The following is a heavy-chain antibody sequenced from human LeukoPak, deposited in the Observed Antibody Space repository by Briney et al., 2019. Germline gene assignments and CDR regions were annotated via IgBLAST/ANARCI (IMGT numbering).Heavy chain of an antibody. D-gene: IGHD1-1*01. CDR3: ARALNWADFDY. Sequence: GGSLRLSCAASGFTFSSYGMHWVRQAPGKGLEWVAVISYDGSNKYYADSVKGRFTISRDNSKNTLYLQMNSLRAEDTAVYYCARALNWADFDYWGQGTLVTVSS. CDR2: ISYDGSNK. CDR1: GFTFSSYG. J-gene: IGHJ4*02. V-gene: IGHV3-30*03.